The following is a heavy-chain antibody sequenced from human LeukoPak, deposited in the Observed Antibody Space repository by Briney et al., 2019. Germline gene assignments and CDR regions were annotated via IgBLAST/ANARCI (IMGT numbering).Heavy chain of an antibody. CDR3: ARSTSSEYDIYHFDY. J-gene: IGHJ4*02. V-gene: IGHV3-33*01. Sequence: GGSLRLSCSASGFTFSSYGMHWVRQAPGKGLEWLAVIWYDGINKYYVDSVKGRFTISRDNSKNTLYLQMNSLRAEDTAVYYCARSTSSEYDIYHFDYWGQGTLVTVSS. D-gene: IGHD3-9*01. CDR2: IWYDGINK. CDR1: GFTFSSYG.